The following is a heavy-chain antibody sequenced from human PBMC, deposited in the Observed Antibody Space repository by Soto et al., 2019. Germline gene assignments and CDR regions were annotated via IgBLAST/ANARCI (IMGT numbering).Heavy chain of an antibody. D-gene: IGHD6-6*01. CDR3: ARVQQLVAYFYYYMDV. V-gene: IGHV1-18*01. J-gene: IGHJ6*03. Sequence: QGQLLQSGAEVKKPGASVKVSCKASGSTFTNYGITWLRQAPGQGREGMGWIGANNGDTHYTERLQGRVTMTTETSTNTAYMELRGLGSDVTDVYYCARVQQLVAYFYYYMDVWGKGTTVTVSS. CDR1: GSTFTNYG. CDR2: IGANNGDT.